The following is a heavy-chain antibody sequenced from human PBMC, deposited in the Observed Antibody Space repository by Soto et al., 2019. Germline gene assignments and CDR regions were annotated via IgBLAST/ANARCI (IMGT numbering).Heavy chain of an antibody. J-gene: IGHJ5*02. Sequence: PSETLSLTCPVSGASITTNHAWTWVRQLPGKGLEWIGEIYRSGSSNYNPSLKSRDTISVDTSKNQFSLKLSSVTAADTAVYYCARRTGTTFFELWWHSGYNWFDPWGQGTLVTVSS. D-gene: IGHD1-7*01. CDR3: ARRTGTTFFELWWHSGYNWFDP. CDR1: GASITTNHA. CDR2: IYRSGSS. V-gene: IGHV4-4*02.